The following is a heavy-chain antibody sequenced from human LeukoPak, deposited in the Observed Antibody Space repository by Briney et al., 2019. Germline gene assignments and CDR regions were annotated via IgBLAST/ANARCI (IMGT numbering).Heavy chain of an antibody. V-gene: IGHV3-33*08. CDR3: VRDRGGYHYFDY. J-gene: IGHJ4*02. CDR2: IWYDGSKS. D-gene: IGHD3-16*02. Sequence: GGSLRLSCVASGFTFSNYAMNWVRQAPGKGLEWVAIIWYDGSKSYYADSVKDRFTFSRDNSKNTVYLQMNSLRADDTAVYFCVRDRGGYHYFDYWGQGTLVTVSS. CDR1: GFTFSNYA.